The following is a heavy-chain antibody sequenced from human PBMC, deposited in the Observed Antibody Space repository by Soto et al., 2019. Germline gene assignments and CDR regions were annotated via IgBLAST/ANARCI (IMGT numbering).Heavy chain of an antibody. CDR3: ARGYSRYAH. CDR1: GGCVSRDSTY. D-gene: IGHD6-25*01. J-gene: IGHJ4*02. CDR2: IYYSGHT. Sequence: ETLSLTSTDSGGCVSRDSTYPSWIGEPPGKGLEWMGYIYYSGHTRYNPSLESRVTISIDPSTNQLSLNLTSVTAADKAVYYCARGYSRYAHWGPGTLVTVSS. V-gene: IGHV4-61*01.